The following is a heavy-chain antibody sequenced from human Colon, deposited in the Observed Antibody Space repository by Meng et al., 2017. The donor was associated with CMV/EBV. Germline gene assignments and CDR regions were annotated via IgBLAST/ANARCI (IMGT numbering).Heavy chain of an antibody. D-gene: IGHD3/OR15-3a*01. V-gene: IGHV3-66*01. J-gene: IGHJ4*02. CDR3: VTADFENQIDY. Sequence: VHPVASWRDLVHSGGSLRRSCEASGFTVNSHDMGWVRLVTGRGLGWVSIISSGGNTYYAYLVKGRFKISRDICNNTLYLKMISLRAEHTSVYYCVTADFENQIDYWGQGTLVTVSS. CDR1: GFTVNSHD. CDR2: ISSGGNT.